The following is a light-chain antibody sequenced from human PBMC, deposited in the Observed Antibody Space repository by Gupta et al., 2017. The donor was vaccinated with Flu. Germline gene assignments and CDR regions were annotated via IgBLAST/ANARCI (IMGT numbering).Light chain of an antibody. V-gene: IGLV2-14*01. CDR3: SSYRSSSTSGF. CDR1: TSDVGANNY. Sequence: QSALTQPASVSGSPGQSIAISCTGTTSDVGANNYVSWYQQHPGKAPKVMRYGVNNRPSGVSDRFSGSKSGNTASLNISGLQAEDEADDDCSSYRSSSTSGFFGTGTKVTV. J-gene: IGLJ1*01. CDR2: GVN.